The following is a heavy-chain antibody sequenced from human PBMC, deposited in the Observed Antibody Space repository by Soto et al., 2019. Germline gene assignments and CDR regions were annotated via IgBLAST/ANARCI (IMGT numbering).Heavy chain of an antibody. Sequence: PGGSPRLSCVASGFTFSAYSMGWVRQAPGQGLEWVSSITSSSTYIYYTRSVEGRFTISRDDAKNSLHLQMDSLRAEDTAVYYCARGKESAGGNALDVWGQGALGTVSS. CDR3: ARGKESAGGNALDV. CDR1: GFTFSAYS. D-gene: IGHD3-16*01. J-gene: IGHJ3*01. V-gene: IGHV3-21*04. CDR2: ITSSSTYI.